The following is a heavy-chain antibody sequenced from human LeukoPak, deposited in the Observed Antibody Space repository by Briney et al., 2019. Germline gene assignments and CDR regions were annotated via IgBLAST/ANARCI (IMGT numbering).Heavy chain of an antibody. CDR2: IRYDGSNK. J-gene: IGHJ4*02. CDR3: AKVIIGSCSSTSCFDY. Sequence: HPGGSLRPSCAASGFSFSNYGMHWVRQAPGKGLEWVAFIRYDGSNKYYADSVKGRFTISRDNSMNTLYLQMNSLRAEDTAVYYCAKVIIGSCSSTSCFDYWGQGTLVTVSS. D-gene: IGHD2-2*01. V-gene: IGHV3-30*02. CDR1: GFSFSNYG.